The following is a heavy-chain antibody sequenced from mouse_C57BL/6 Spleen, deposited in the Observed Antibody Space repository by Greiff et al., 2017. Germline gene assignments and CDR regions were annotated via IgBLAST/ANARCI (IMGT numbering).Heavy chain of an antibody. J-gene: IGHJ3*01. CDR3: TRGTAQATFAY. CDR2: ISSGGDYI. CDR1: GFTFSSYA. Sequence: DVMLVESGEGLVKPGGSLKLSCAASGFTFSSYAMSWVRQTPEKRLEWVAYISSGGDYIYYADTVKGRFIISRDNARNTLYLQMSSLKSEDTAMYYCTRGTAQATFAYWGQGTLVTVSA. D-gene: IGHD3-2*02. V-gene: IGHV5-9-1*02.